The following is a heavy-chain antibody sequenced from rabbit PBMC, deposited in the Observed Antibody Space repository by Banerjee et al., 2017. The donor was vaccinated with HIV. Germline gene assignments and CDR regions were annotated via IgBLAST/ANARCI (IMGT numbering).Heavy chain of an antibody. J-gene: IGHJ3*01. D-gene: IGHD7-1*01. Sequence: QEQLEESGGDLVKPEGSLTLTCTASGFSFSNKYVMCWVRQAPGKGLEWIACINTSSGSTVYANWAKGRLTVSRTSSTTVTLQMTSLTAADTATYFCARDRDGDAGYGSLALWGQGTLVTVS. V-gene: IGHV1S45*01. CDR3: ARDRDGDAGYGSLAL. CDR2: INTSSGST. CDR1: GFSFSNKYV.